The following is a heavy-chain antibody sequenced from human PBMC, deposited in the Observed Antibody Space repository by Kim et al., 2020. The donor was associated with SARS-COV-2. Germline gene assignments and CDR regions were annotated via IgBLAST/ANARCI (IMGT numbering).Heavy chain of an antibody. Sequence: VDSVKGRFTISRDNAKNSLYLQMNSLRAEDTAVYYCARAGSIAARPDFDYWGQGTLVTVSS. J-gene: IGHJ4*02. V-gene: IGHV3-7*01. D-gene: IGHD6-6*01. CDR3: ARAGSIAARPDFDY.